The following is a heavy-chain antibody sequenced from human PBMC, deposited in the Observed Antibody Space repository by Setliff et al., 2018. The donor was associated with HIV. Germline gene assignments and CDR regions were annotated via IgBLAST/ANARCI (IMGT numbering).Heavy chain of an antibody. D-gene: IGHD1-26*01. V-gene: IGHV4-34*01. CDR1: GGYLSGYY. Sequence: SETMSLTCAVYGGYLSGYYWSWIREPPGKGLEWIGEINHSGSTNYNPSLKSRVTISVDTSKNQFSLKLSSVPAAYTAVYYCARDSGQSFPTAFDIWGQGTMVTVSS. CDR2: INHSGST. CDR3: ARDSGQSFPTAFDI. J-gene: IGHJ3*02.